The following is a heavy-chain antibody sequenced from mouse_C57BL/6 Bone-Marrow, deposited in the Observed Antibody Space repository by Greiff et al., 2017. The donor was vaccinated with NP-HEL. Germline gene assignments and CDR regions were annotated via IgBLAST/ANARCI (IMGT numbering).Heavy chain of an antibody. CDR2: ISNGGGST. J-gene: IGHJ3*01. D-gene: IGHD3-2*02. V-gene: IGHV5-12*01. CDR1: GFTFSNYY. Sequence: EVMLVESGGGLVQPGGSLKLSCAASGFTFSNYYMYWVRQTPEKRLEWVAYISNGGGSTYYPDTVKGRFTFSRDNAKNTLYLQMSRLKSEDPAMYYRASHEGQLRPLAYWAQGTLVTVSA. CDR3: ASHEGQLRPLAY.